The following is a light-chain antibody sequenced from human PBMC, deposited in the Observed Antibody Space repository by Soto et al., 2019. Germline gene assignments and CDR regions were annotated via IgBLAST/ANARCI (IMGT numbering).Light chain of an antibody. CDR3: SSYTSSSSGV. Sequence: QSFLAQPASVSGSPGQSITISCTGTSSDVGGYNYVSWYQQHPGKAPKLMIYEVSNRPSGVSNRFSGSKSGNTASLTISGLQAEDEADYYCSSYTSSSSGVSGTGTKVTVL. V-gene: IGLV2-14*01. CDR1: SSDVGGYNY. CDR2: EVS. J-gene: IGLJ1*01.